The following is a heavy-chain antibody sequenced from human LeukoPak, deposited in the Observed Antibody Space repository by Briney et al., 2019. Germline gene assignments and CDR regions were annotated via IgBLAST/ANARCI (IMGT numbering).Heavy chain of an antibody. CDR3: ARARWLPPHYYYYYMDV. J-gene: IGHJ6*03. V-gene: IGHV1-2*02. CDR1: GYTFTDYY. Sequence: ASVKVSCKASGYTFTDYYMHWVRQAPGQGLEWMGWINPNSVDTNYAQKFQGRVTMTRDTSISTAYMELSRLRSDDTAVYYCARARWLPPHYYYYYMDVWGKGTTVTVSS. D-gene: IGHD3-22*01. CDR2: INPNSVDT.